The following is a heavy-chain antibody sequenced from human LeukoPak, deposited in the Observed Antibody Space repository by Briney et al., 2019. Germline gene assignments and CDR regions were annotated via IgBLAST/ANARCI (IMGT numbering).Heavy chain of an antibody. CDR1: GYGFSDVY. D-gene: IGHD5/OR15-5a*01. CDR3: ATSSSVTHTRDP. V-gene: IGHV1-2*02. J-gene: IGHJ5*02. Sequence: ASVKVSCKASGYGFSDVYFNWVRQAPGQGLEWMGWINPHSGATNYAQRFQGRVSMDASIDTAYMELSRLTSDDTAVYYCATSSSVTHTRDPWGQGTLVTVPS. CDR2: INPHSGAT.